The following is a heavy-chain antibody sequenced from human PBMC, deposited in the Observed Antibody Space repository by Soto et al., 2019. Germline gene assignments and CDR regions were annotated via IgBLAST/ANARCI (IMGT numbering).Heavy chain of an antibody. CDR3: ARDPNWGSFGDFYGMDV. Sequence: GGSLRLSCAASGFTFSSYGMHWVRQAPGKGLEWVAVIWYDGSNKYYADSVKGRFTISRDNSKNTLYLQMNSLRAEDTAVYYCARDPNWGSFGDFYGMDVWGQGTTVTVSS. CDR1: GFTFSSYG. V-gene: IGHV3-33*01. CDR2: IWYDGSNK. J-gene: IGHJ6*02. D-gene: IGHD7-27*01.